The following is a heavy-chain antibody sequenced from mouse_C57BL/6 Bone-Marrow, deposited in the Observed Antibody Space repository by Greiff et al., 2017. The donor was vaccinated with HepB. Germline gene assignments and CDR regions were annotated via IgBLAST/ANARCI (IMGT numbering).Heavy chain of an antibody. CDR3: ARGGGSSGAY. CDR1: GYTFTSYG. V-gene: IGHV1-81*01. J-gene: IGHJ3*01. D-gene: IGHD1-1*01. Sequence: QVQLKQSGAELARPGASVKLSCKASGYTFTSYGISWVKQRTGQGLEWIGEIYPRSGNTYYNEKFKGKATLTADKSSSTAYMELRSLTSEDSAVYFCARGGGSSGAYWGQGTLVTVSA. CDR2: IYPRSGNT.